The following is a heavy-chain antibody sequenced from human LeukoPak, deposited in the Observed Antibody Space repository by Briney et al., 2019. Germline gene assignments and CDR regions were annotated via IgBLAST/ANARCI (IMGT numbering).Heavy chain of an antibody. CDR3: ARVGGHGGRRPFYFDY. CDR1: GGSISSSSYY. D-gene: IGHD2-15*01. V-gene: IGHV4-39*07. Sequence: KSSETLSLTCTVSGGSISSSSYYWGWVRQPPGKGLEWIGYIYHSGSPYYNPSLKSRVTISVDTSKNQFSLKLSSVTAADTAVYYCARVGGHGGRRPFYFDYWGQGTLVTVSS. CDR2: IYHSGSP. J-gene: IGHJ4*02.